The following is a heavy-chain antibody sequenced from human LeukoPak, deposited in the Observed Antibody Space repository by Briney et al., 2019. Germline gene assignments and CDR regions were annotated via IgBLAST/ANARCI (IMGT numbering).Heavy chain of an antibody. J-gene: IGHJ4*02. CDR1: GGSFSSYY. V-gene: IGHV4-59*12. D-gene: IGHD5-12*01. CDR3: ARGGSREILGGYDPPHFDY. CDR2: IYYSGST. Sequence: KPSETLSLTCAVYGGSFSSYYWSWIRQPPGKGLEWIGYIYYSGSTNYNPSLKSRVTISVDTSKNQFSLKLSSVTAADTAVYYCARGGSREILGGYDPPHFDYWGQGTLVTVSS.